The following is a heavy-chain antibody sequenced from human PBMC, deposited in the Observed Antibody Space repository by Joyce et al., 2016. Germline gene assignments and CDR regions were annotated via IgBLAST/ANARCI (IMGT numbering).Heavy chain of an antibody. Sequence: EVQLVESGGGLVQPGGSLRLSCAASGFTFSGKSMSWLRQAPGGGLEWVANIKQDGSAVYYLDSVKGRFTVSRDNARSLVHLQMFSLRVEDTALYYCARGKAFDVWGQGTMVTVSS. J-gene: IGHJ3*01. CDR2: IKQDGSAV. V-gene: IGHV3-7*01. CDR3: ARGKAFDV. CDR1: GFTFSGKS.